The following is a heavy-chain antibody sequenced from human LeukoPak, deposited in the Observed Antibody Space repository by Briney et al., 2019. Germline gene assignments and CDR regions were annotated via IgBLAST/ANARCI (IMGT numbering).Heavy chain of an antibody. CDR2: VYSGGST. CDR3: GRGYSRNSFNY. V-gene: IGHV3-53*01. Sequence: PGGSLRLSCAVSGFTVNDNYMTWVGQAPGKGMEWVSLVYSGGSTYHADSVKGRFTISRDSSKNTLYLQMNSLRAEDTAVYYCGRGYSRNSFNYWGQRALVTVSS. CDR1: GFTVNDNY. J-gene: IGHJ4*02. D-gene: IGHD4-11*01.